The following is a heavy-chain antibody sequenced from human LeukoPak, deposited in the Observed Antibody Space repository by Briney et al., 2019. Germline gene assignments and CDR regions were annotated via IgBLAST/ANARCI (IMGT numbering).Heavy chain of an antibody. CDR1: GGSISSYY. Sequence: SETLSLTCTVSGGSISSYYWSWIRQPAGKGLEWMGRIYTSGSTNYHPSLKSRVIMSVDTSKNQFSLRLSSVTAADTAVYYCAREGCSSTSCPFDYWGQGTLVTVSS. J-gene: IGHJ4*02. CDR2: IYTSGST. CDR3: AREGCSSTSCPFDY. D-gene: IGHD2-2*01. V-gene: IGHV4-4*07.